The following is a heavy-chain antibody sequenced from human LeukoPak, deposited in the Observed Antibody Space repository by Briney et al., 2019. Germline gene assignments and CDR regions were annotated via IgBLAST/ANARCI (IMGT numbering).Heavy chain of an antibody. Sequence: GGSLRLSCAASGFTFRSYAMTWVRQPPGKGLEWVSSITGSGDSTYYADSVKGRFTISRDNSKNTLYLQMNSLTVEDTALYYCARYSSTWDEDYWGQGTLVTVSS. CDR2: ITGSGDST. V-gene: IGHV3-23*01. CDR1: GFTFRSYA. J-gene: IGHJ4*02. D-gene: IGHD6-13*01. CDR3: ARYSSTWDEDY.